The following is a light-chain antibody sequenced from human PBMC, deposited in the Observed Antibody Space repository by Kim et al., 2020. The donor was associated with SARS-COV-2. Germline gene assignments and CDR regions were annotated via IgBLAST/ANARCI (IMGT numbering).Light chain of an antibody. Sequence: VSPGQTASITCSGDKLGDKYACWYQQKPGQSPVLVIYQDSTRPSGIPERFSGSNSGNTATLTISGTQAMDEADYYCQAWDRTTVVFGGGTQLTVL. V-gene: IGLV3-1*01. CDR2: QDS. CDR1: KLGDKY. J-gene: IGLJ2*01. CDR3: QAWDRTTVV.